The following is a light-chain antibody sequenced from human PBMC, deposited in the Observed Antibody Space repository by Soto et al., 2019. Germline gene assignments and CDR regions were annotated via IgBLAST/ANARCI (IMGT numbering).Light chain of an antibody. CDR1: QSILDSSNSKNS. CDR3: QQYYSTPFT. J-gene: IGKJ3*01. V-gene: IGKV4-1*01. Sequence: DIVMTQSPDSLAMSLGERATINCKSSQSILDSSNSKNSLAWFQQKSGQPPKLLFYWASTRESGVPDRFSGSGSGTDFALTISSLQAEDVAVYYCQQYYSTPFTFGPGTKVDIK. CDR2: WAS.